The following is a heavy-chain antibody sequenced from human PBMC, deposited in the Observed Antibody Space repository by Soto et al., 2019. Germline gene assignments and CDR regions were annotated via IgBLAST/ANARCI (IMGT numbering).Heavy chain of an antibody. CDR3: GRAETSVIQYFDC. J-gene: IGHJ4*02. D-gene: IGHD3-16*02. V-gene: IGHV4-59*02. CDR2: VYYSGST. CDR1: GDSVNSYY. Sequence: SETLSLTGTVSGDSVNSYYWSWMRQPPGKGLECMGYVYYSGSTNYNPSLRSRVTISVDTSKNQISLRLKSVTAADTAVYYCGRAETSVIQYFDCSGRGSLFTFCS.